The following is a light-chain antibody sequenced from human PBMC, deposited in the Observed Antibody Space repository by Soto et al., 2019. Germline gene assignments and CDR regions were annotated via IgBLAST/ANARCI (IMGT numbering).Light chain of an antibody. J-gene: IGLJ2*01. CDR1: SSDVGGYNY. V-gene: IGLV2-14*01. CDR2: DVS. CDR3: SSYTSSSTLVV. Sequence: QSALTQPASVSGSPGQSITISCTGTSSDVGGYNYVSWYQQHPGKAPKLMIYDVSNRPSGVSNRFSGSKSGNTVSLTISGLQADDQADYDCSSYTSSSTLVVFGGGTKLTVL.